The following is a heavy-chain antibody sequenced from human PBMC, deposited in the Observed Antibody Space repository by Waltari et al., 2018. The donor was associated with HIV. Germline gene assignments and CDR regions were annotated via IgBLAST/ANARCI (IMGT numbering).Heavy chain of an antibody. CDR3: ARRSSGGMDV. CDR1: GYTFTGYY. V-gene: IGHV1-2*02. CDR2: CYPNIGGK. D-gene: IGHD6-13*01. Sequence: QVQLVQSGAEVKKPGASVKVSCKASGYTFTGYYMTWVRQAPGQGLEWMGWCYPNIGGKNYGQKFQGRVTMTRDTSSSTAYMELSRLRADDKAVYYCARRSSGGMDVWGQGTTVTVSS. J-gene: IGHJ6*02.